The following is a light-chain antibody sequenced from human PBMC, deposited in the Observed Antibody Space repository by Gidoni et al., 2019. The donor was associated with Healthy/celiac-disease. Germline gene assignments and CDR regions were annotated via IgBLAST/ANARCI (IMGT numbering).Light chain of an antibody. Sequence: QSVFTQPPSVSAAPGQKVTISCSGSSSNIGNNYVSWSQQLPGTAPKLLIYDNNKRPSGIPDRFSGSKSGTSATLGITGLQTGDEADYYCGTWDSSLSALFGGGTKLTVL. CDR1: SSNIGNNY. J-gene: IGLJ2*01. CDR2: DNN. V-gene: IGLV1-51*01. CDR3: GTWDSSLSAL.